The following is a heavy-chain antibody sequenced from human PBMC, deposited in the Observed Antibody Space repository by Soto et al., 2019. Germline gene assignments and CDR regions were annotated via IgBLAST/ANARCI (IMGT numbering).Heavy chain of an antibody. J-gene: IGHJ5*01. CDR2: ISTSSSYI. CDR3: GRGLERTKCKNWLDS. D-gene: IGHD1-1*01. V-gene: IGHV3-21*01. CDR1: GFTFNPYN. Sequence: GGSLRLSCEGSGFTFNPYNMNWVRQAPGRGLEWVASISTSSSYIYYAASVEGRFTVSRDNAKNSLYLQMSDLSDEDTAVYYCGRGLERTKCKNWLDSWGQGTQVTVSS.